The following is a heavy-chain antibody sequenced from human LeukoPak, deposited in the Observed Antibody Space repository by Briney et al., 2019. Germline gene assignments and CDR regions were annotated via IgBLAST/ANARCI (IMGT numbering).Heavy chain of an antibody. J-gene: IGHJ4*02. V-gene: IGHV3-23*01. CDR1: GFTFSSYA. CDR3: ARDPLYYYDSSGYYADY. D-gene: IGHD3-22*01. Sequence: PGGSLRLSCAASGFTFSSYAMSWVRQAPGKGLEWVSAISGSGGSTYYADSVKGRFTISRDNAKNTLYLQMNSLRAEDTAVYYCARDPLYYYDSSGYYADYWGQGTLVTVSS. CDR2: ISGSGGST.